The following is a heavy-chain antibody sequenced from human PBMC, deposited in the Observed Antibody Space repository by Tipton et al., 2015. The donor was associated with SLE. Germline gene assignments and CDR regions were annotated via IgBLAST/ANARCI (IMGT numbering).Heavy chain of an antibody. CDR1: GGSISTYY. V-gene: IGHV4-4*09. D-gene: IGHD4-17*01. CDR2: IYSSVGT. J-gene: IGHJ2*01. CDR3: ASSSGSMVTTWYFDL. Sequence: TLSLTCTVSGGSISTYYWTWIRQPPGKGLEWIGYIYSSVGTSYNPSLRSRVTISVDTSKNQFSLKLSSVTAADTAVYYCASSSGSMVTTWYFDLWGRGTLVTVAS.